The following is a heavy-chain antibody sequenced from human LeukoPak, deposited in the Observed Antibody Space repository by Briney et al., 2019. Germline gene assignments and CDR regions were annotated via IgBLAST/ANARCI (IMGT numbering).Heavy chain of an antibody. CDR1: GFTFSSYW. Sequence: SGGSLRLSCAASGFTFSSYWMSWVRQAPGKGLEWVANIKQDGSEKYYVDSVKGRFTISRDNAKNSLYLQMNSLRAEDTAVYYCASGGIVVVPAAMPNWFDPWGQGTLVTVSS. D-gene: IGHD2-2*01. CDR2: IKQDGSEK. J-gene: IGHJ5*02. V-gene: IGHV3-7*01. CDR3: ASGGIVVVPAAMPNWFDP.